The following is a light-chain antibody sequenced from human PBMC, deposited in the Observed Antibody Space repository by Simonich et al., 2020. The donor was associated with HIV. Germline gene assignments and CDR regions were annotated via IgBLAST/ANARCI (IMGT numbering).Light chain of an antibody. CDR1: SSDVGVYNY. Sequence: QSALTQPASVSGSPGQSITISCTGTSSDVGVYNYVSWYQKHPGKAPKLMISDVSKRPSGVSNRFSGSKSGNTASLTISRLRAEDEADYYCSSYTGSNTVIFGGGTKLTVL. CDR2: DVS. CDR3: SSYTGSNTVI. J-gene: IGLJ2*01. V-gene: IGLV2-14*03.